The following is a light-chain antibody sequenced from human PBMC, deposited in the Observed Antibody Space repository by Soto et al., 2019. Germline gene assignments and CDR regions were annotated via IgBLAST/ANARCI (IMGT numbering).Light chain of an antibody. CDR1: QSISIY. Sequence: DMQMTQSPSSLSASVGDRVTITSRASQSISIYLNWHQQKPGKAPNLLVYAASSLQSGVPSRFSGSGSGTDFTLTISSLQPEDFATYYCQQSYSTPWTFGQGTKVEIK. V-gene: IGKV1-39*01. J-gene: IGKJ1*01. CDR2: AAS. CDR3: QQSYSTPWT.